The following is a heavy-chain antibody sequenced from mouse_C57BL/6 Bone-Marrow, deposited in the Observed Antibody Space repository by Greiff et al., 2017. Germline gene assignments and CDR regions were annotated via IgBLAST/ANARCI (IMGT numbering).Heavy chain of an antibody. Sequence: EVQLVESGGDLVKPGGSLKLSCAASGFTFSSYGMSWVRQTPDKRLEWVATISSGGSYTYYPDSVKGRLTISRDNAKNTLYLQMSSLKSEDTAMYYCARQPYWGQGTLVTVSA. CDR2: ISSGGSYT. CDR3: ARQPY. J-gene: IGHJ3*01. V-gene: IGHV5-6*01. CDR1: GFTFSSYG.